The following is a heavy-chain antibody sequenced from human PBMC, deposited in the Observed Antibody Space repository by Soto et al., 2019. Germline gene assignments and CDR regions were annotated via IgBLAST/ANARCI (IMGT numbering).Heavy chain of an antibody. CDR2: IKSKTDGGTT. J-gene: IGHJ2*01. CDR3: TTGQTGDRYYWYFDL. CDR1: GFTFSNAW. V-gene: IGHV3-15*01. D-gene: IGHD7-27*01. Sequence: GGSLRLSCAASGFTFSNAWMSWVRQAPGKGLEWVGRIKSKTDGGTTDYAVPVKGRFTISRDDSKNTLYLQMNSLKTEDTAVYYCTTGQTGDRYYWYFDLWGRGTLVTVSS.